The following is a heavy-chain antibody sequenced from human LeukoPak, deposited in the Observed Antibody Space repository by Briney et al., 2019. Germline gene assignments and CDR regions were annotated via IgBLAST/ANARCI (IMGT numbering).Heavy chain of an antibody. V-gene: IGHV3-33*08. CDR1: GFTFSSSA. D-gene: IGHD2-21*01. CDR3: ARDLSYFSFDD. J-gene: IGHJ6*02. CDR2: INPDGSQS. Sequence: PGGSLRLSCAASGFTFSSSAMSWVRQAPGKGLEWVAGINPDGSQSYYIDAVKGRFTISRDNSKNTLYLQMNSLRVEDTAMYYCARDLSYFSFDDWGQGTTVTVSS.